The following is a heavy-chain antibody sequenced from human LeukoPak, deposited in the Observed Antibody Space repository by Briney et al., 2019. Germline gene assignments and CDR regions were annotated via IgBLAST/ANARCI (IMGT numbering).Heavy chain of an antibody. Sequence: GGSLRLSCAASGFSFSSYGMHWVRQAPGKGLEWVAVISYEGSNKYYADSVKGRFTISRDNSKNTVYLQMNSLRAEDTAVYYCAKDLHERGLGVVIPPDYWGQGTLVTVSS. J-gene: IGHJ4*02. CDR2: ISYEGSNK. V-gene: IGHV3-30*18. CDR3: AKDLHERGLGVVIPPDY. D-gene: IGHD3-3*01. CDR1: GFSFSSYG.